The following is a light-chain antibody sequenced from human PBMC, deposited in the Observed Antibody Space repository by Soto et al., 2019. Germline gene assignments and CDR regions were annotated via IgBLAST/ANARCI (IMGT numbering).Light chain of an antibody. CDR2: GAS. CDR3: QQYGSSRT. J-gene: IGKJ1*01. CDR1: HSVSSSY. V-gene: IGKV3-20*01. Sequence: EIVLTQSPGTPSLSPGERATLSCRASHSVSSSYLAWYQQKPGQAPRLLIYGASSSATGIPDRFSGSVSGTDFTLTISRLEPEDFAVYYCQQYGSSRTFGQGTKVEIK.